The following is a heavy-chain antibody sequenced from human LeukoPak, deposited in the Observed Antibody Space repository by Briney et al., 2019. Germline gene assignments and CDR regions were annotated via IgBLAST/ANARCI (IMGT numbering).Heavy chain of an antibody. J-gene: IGHJ6*03. V-gene: IGHV1-69*13. CDR3: ARVVVPAVPPYYYYYMDV. D-gene: IGHD2-2*01. CDR1: GGTFSSYA. Sequence: ASVKLSCKASGGTFSSYAISWVRQAPGQGTEWMGGIIPIFGTANYALKFQGRVTITADESTSTACMELSSLRSEDTAVYYCARVVVPAVPPYYYYYMDVWGKGTTVTVSS. CDR2: IIPIFGTA.